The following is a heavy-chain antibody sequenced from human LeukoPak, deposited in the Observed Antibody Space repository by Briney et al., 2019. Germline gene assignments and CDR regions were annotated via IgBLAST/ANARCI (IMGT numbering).Heavy chain of an antibody. V-gene: IGHV3-7*01. CDR3: ATGPGYSSSW. J-gene: IGHJ4*02. CDR1: GFTFSSYW. D-gene: IGHD6-13*01. Sequence: PGGSLRLSCAAFGFTFSSYWMSWVRQAPGKGLEWVANIKQDGSEKYYVDSVKDRFTISRDNAKNSLYLQMNSLRAEDTAVYYCATGPGYSSSWWGQGTLVTVSS. CDR2: IKQDGSEK.